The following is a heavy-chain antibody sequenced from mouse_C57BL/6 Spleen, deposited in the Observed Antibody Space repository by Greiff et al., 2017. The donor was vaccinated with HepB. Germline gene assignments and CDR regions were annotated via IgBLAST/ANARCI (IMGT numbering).Heavy chain of an antibody. D-gene: IGHD1-1*01. CDR3: ARRDYYGSSYEDYFDY. CDR2: IYPGSGST. J-gene: IGHJ2*01. Sequence: VQLQQSGAELVKPGASVKMSCKASGYTFTSYWITWVKQRPGQGLEWIGDIYPGSGSTNYNEKFKSKATLTVDTSSSTAYMQLSSLTSEDSAVYNCARRDYYGSSYEDYFDYWGQGTTLTVSS. CDR1: GYTFTSYW. V-gene: IGHV1-55*01.